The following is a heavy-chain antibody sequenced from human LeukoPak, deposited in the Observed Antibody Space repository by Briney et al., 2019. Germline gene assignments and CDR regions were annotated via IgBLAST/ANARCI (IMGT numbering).Heavy chain of an antibody. CDR1: GGTLSSYA. D-gene: IGHD3-3*01. V-gene: IGHV1-2*04. CDR3: ARPRTYYDFWRGYPPFDY. Sequence: ASVKVSYKASGGTLSSYAISWVRQAPGQGLEWMGWIDPNSGGTNYAQKFQGWVTMTRDTSISTAYMELSRLRSDDTAVYYCARPRTYYDFWRGYPPFDYWGQGTLVTVSS. J-gene: IGHJ4*02. CDR2: IDPNSGGT.